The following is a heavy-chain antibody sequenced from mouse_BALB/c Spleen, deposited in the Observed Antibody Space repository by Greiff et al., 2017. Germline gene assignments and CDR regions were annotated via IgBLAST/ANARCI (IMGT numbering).Heavy chain of an antibody. J-gene: IGHJ4*01. Sequence: VQLQQSGTVLARPGASVKMSCKASGYSFTSYWMHWVKQRPGQGLEWIGAIYPGNSDTSYNQKFKGKAKLTAVTSASTAYMELSSLTNEDSAVYYCTRVRTSHYYAMDYWGQGTSVTVSS. CDR3: TRVRTSHYYAMDY. D-gene: IGHD6-2*01. CDR1: GYSFTSYW. CDR2: IYPGNSDT. V-gene: IGHV1-5*01.